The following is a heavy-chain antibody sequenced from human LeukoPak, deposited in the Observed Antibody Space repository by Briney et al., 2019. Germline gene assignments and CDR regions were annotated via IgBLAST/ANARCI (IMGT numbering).Heavy chain of an antibody. Sequence: GGSLRLSCAASGFTFSNYEMNWVRQAPGKGLDWVSYISSSGRTIYYADSVKGRFTISRDNAKNSLYLQMNSLRTEDTAVYYCASSTAIGYWGQGTLVTVSS. V-gene: IGHV3-48*03. CDR1: GFTFSNYE. J-gene: IGHJ4*02. CDR2: ISSSGRTI. CDR3: ASSTAIGY.